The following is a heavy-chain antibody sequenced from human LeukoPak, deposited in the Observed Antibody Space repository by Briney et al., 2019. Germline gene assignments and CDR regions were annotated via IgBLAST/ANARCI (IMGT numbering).Heavy chain of an antibody. CDR1: GFTFSSYG. V-gene: IGHV3-21*01. CDR3: ASQGGFDD. J-gene: IGHJ4*02. CDR2: ISSSSSYI. Sequence: GGSLRLSCAASGFTFSSYGMHWVRQAPGKGLEWVSSISSSSSYIYYADLVKGRFTISRDNAKNSLHLQMNSLSAEDTAVYYCASQGGFDDWGQGTLVTVSS. D-gene: IGHD2-15*01.